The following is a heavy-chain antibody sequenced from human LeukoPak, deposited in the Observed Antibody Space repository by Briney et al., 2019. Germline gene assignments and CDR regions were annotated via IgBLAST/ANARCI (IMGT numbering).Heavy chain of an antibody. D-gene: IGHD6-19*01. Sequence: GGSLRLSCSASGFTLSTHWMSWVRQAPGKGLEWVANIKQDGSEKYYVDSVKGRFTISRDNAKNSLYLQMNSLRDEDTAVYYCSTSSGSLWGQGTLVTVSS. CDR1: GFTLSTHW. CDR2: IKQDGSEK. J-gene: IGHJ4*02. V-gene: IGHV3-7*01. CDR3: STSSGSL.